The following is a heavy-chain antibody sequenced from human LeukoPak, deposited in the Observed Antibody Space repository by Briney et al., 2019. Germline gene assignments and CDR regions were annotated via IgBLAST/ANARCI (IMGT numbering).Heavy chain of an antibody. J-gene: IGHJ3*02. CDR2: IYYSGTT. V-gene: IGHV4-59*01. CDR3: ARENYVGTFDI. D-gene: IGHD3-10*02. CDR1: VGSISSYY. Sequence: SETLSLTCTVSVGSISSYYWSWIRQPPGKGLEWIGYIYYSGTTNYNPSLKSRVTISVDTSKNQFSLKLSSVTAADTAVYYCARENYVGTFDIWGQGTMVNVSS.